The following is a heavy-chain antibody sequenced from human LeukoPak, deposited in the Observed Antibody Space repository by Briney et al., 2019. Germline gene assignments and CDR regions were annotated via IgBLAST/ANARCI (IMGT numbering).Heavy chain of an antibody. J-gene: IGHJ6*02. D-gene: IGHD3-10*01. CDR3: ARDAAMVRGVPYGMDV. CDR2: ISYDGSNK. Sequence: RRSLRLSCAASGFTFSSYAMHWVRQAPGKGLEWVAVISYDGSNKYYADSVKGRFTISRDNSKNTLYLQMNSLRAEDTAVYYCARDAAMVRGVPYGMDVWGQGTTVTVSS. V-gene: IGHV3-30*04. CDR1: GFTFSSYA.